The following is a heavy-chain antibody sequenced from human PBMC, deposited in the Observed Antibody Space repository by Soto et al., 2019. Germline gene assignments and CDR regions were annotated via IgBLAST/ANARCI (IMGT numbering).Heavy chain of an antibody. Sequence: GASVKVSCKASGGSLSNYGISWVRQAPGQGLEWMGWISAYNGNTNYAQKLQGRVTMTTDTSTSTAYMELRSLRSDDTVVYYCATIGSGSNPPDYWGQGTLVTVSS. J-gene: IGHJ4*02. D-gene: IGHD6-19*01. CDR3: ATIGSGSNPPDY. V-gene: IGHV1-18*01. CDR1: GGSLSNYG. CDR2: ISAYNGNT.